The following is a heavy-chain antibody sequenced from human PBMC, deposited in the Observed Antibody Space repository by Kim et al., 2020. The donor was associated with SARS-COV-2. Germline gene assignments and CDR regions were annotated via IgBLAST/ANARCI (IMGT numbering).Heavy chain of an antibody. CDR2: INPSGGST. D-gene: IGHD3-22*01. Sequence: ASVKVSCKASGYTFTSYYMHWVRQAPGQGLEWMGIINPSGGSTSYAQKFQGRVTMTRDTSTSTVYMELSSLRSEDTAVYYCASLYPSGVESDSSGYYPLYYYYYGMDVWGQGTTVTVSS. J-gene: IGHJ6*02. CDR1: GYTFTSYY. CDR3: ASLYPSGVESDSSGYYPLYYYYYGMDV. V-gene: IGHV1-46*01.